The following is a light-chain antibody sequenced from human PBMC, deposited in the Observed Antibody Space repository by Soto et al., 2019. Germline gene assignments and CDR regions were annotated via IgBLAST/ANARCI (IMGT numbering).Light chain of an antibody. J-gene: IGKJ3*01. Sequence: EIVLTQSPGTLSWSPGERATLSGRASQSISSNYLAWYQQKPGEAPRILIYGASFRATGIPDRFSGSGSGTDSTLAISRLEPEYFGVYYCHPYGRSPPGFTFGPGTKVDIK. CDR3: HPYGRSPPGFT. CDR2: GAS. V-gene: IGKV3-20*01. CDR1: QSISSNY.